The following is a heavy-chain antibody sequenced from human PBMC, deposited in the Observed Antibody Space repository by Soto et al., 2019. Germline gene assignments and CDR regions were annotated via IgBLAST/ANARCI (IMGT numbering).Heavy chain of an antibody. CDR3: ARDPGYYMDV. Sequence: LSLTCAASGFTFSSYGMHWVRQAPGKGMEWVAVIWYDGSNKYYADSLKGRFTISRDNSKNTLYLQMNSLRAEDTAVYYCARDPGYYMDVWGKGTTVTVSS. J-gene: IGHJ6*03. CDR1: GFTFSSYG. CDR2: IWYDGSNK. V-gene: IGHV3-33*01. D-gene: IGHD7-27*01.